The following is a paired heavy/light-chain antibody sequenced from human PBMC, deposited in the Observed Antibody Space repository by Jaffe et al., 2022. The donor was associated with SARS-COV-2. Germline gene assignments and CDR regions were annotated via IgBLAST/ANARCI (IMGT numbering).Light chain of an antibody. CDR3: LLSADGGTRRV. V-gene: IGLV7-46*01. CDR2: DTS. J-gene: IGLJ3*02. CDR1: TGVVTSALY. Sequence: QAVVTQEPSLTVSPGGTVTLTCGSSTGVVTSALYPYWFQVKPGQAPRALISDTSKKYSWTPARFSGSFLGDKAALTLSGAQPEDEAEYYCLLSADGGTRRVFGGGTRLTVL.
Heavy chain of an antibody. V-gene: IGHV1-18*04. J-gene: IGHJ3*01. Sequence: QVQLVQSGNEVKKTGASVKVSCKTSGYTFSTYGISWVRQAPGQGLEWLGWISTYNGNTNYARNVQDRVTMTTDTSTRTAYMELRSLRSDDTAVYYCARDGYYDSSGYFMSWIEGYDFWGQGTTVTVSS. CDR2: ISTYNGNT. D-gene: IGHD3-22*01. CDR1: GYTFSTYG. CDR3: ARDGYYDSSGYFMSWIEGYDF.